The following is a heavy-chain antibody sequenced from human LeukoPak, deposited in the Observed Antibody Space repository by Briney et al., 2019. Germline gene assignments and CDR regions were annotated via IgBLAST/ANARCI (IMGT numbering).Heavy chain of an antibody. CDR3: AKDLTFGDGNWEIDA. D-gene: IGHD3-3*01. Sequence: GGSLRLSCTASGFNFGGFAMAWVRQAPGRGLDWVSGDYAGGTSAKYPDSVKGRFTVSRDNSKNTLYLQMNNLRVDDTAVYYCAKDLTFGDGNWEIDAWGQGTLVTVSS. J-gene: IGHJ5*02. CDR1: GFNFGGFA. V-gene: IGHV3-23*03. CDR2: DYAGGTSA.